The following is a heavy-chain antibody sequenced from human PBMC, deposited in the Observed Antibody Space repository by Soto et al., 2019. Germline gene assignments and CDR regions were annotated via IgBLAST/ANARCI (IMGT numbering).Heavy chain of an antibody. Sequence: QVQLVQSGAEVKKPGSSVKVSCKASGGTFSSYAISWVRQAPGQGLEWMGGIIPIFGTANYAQKFQGRVTITADESTRTAYMGLSSLISEDTAVYYCARGGEYDRSGYSYFQHWGQGTLVTVSS. D-gene: IGHD3-22*01. J-gene: IGHJ1*01. CDR3: ARGGEYDRSGYSYFQH. CDR1: GGTFSSYA. CDR2: IIPIFGTA. V-gene: IGHV1-69*12.